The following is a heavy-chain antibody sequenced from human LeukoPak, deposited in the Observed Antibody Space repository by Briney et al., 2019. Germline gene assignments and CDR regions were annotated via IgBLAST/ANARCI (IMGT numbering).Heavy chain of an antibody. CDR3: ARDRLNYGGPQGYFDY. CDR1: GYTFTGYY. J-gene: IGHJ4*02. V-gene: IGHV1-2*02. Sequence: GASVKVSCKASGYTFTGYYMHWVRQAPGQGLEWMGWINPNSGGTNYAQKFQGRVIMTRDTSISTAYMELSRLRSDDTAVYYCARDRLNYGGPQGYFDYWGQGTLVTVSS. D-gene: IGHD4-23*01. CDR2: INPNSGGT.